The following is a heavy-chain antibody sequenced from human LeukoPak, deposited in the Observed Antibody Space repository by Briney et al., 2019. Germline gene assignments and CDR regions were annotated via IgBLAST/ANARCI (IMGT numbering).Heavy chain of an antibody. CDR1: GFPFSSYA. V-gene: IGHV3-30*04. D-gene: IGHD3-10*01. Sequence: RALELSCAASGFPFSSYAMHRVRQAPGKGLEWGAVISYDGSNKYYADSVKGRFTISRDNSKNTLYLQMNSLRAEDTAVYYCARDRSLLWFGELLYYWGQGTLVTVSS. CDR3: ARDRSLLWFGELLYY. CDR2: ISYDGSNK. J-gene: IGHJ4*02.